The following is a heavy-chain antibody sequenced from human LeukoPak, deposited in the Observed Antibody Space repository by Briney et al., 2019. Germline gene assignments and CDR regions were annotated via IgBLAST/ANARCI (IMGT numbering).Heavy chain of an antibody. CDR1: GFTFSSYA. Sequence: GGSLRLSCAASGFTFSSYAMSWVRQAPGKGLEWVSAISGSGGSTYYADSVKGRFTISRDNSKNTLYLQMNSLRAEDTAVYYCAKDRQQLGTYYYYGMDVWGQGTTVTVSS. CDR3: AKDRQQLGTYYYYGMDV. J-gene: IGHJ6*02. V-gene: IGHV3-23*01. D-gene: IGHD6-13*01. CDR2: ISGSGGST.